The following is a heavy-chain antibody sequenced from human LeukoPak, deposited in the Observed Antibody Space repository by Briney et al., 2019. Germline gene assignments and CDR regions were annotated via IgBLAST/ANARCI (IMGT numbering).Heavy chain of an antibody. V-gene: IGHV1-18*01. Sequence: ASVKVSRKASGYTFTSYGISWVRQAPGQGLEWMGWISAYNGNTNYAQKLQGRVTMTTDTSTSTAYMELRSLRSDDTAVYYCARHTMVRGVIIIPFDYWGQGTLVTVSS. D-gene: IGHD3-10*01. CDR3: ARHTMVRGVIIIPFDY. CDR1: GYTFTSYG. CDR2: ISAYNGNT. J-gene: IGHJ4*02.